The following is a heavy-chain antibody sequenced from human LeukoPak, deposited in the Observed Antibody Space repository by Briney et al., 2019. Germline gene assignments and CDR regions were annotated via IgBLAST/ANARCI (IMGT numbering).Heavy chain of an antibody. CDR1: GYTFTSYG. D-gene: IGHD5-12*01. Sequence: ASVKVSCKASGYTFTSYGISWVRQAPGQGLEWMGWISAYNGNTNYAQKLRGRVTMTTDTSTSTAYMELRSLRSDDTAVYYCARMEGYSGYDSGMGVWGQGTTVTVSS. CDR3: ARMEGYSGYDSGMGV. CDR2: ISAYNGNT. V-gene: IGHV1-18*01. J-gene: IGHJ6*02.